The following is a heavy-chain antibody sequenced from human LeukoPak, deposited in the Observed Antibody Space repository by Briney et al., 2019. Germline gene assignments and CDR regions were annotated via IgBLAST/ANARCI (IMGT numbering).Heavy chain of an antibody. Sequence: GGSLRLSCAASGFTFSSYEMNWVRQAPGKGLEWVSYISSSGSTIYYEDSVKGRFTISRDNTKNSLYLQMNSLRAEDTAVYYCARDRRDCSGGSCYWTDYYYYYGMDVWGQGTTVTVSS. CDR3: ARDRRDCSGGSCYWTDYYYYYGMDV. J-gene: IGHJ6*02. CDR1: GFTFSSYE. CDR2: ISSSGSTI. D-gene: IGHD2-15*01. V-gene: IGHV3-48*03.